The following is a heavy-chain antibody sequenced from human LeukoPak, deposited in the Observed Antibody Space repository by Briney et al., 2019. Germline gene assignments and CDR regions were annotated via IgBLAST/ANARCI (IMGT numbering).Heavy chain of an antibody. J-gene: IGHJ5*02. V-gene: IGHV4-39*07. CDR1: GGSISSSRYY. D-gene: IGHD2-2*01. CDR3: ASEYDTSPDNWFDP. CDR2: IYYSGST. Sequence: SETLSLTCTVSGGSISSSRYYWGWIRQPPGKGLEWIGSIYYSGSTYYNPSLKSRVTMSVDTSKNQFSLRLSSVTAADTAVYYCASEYDTSPDNWFDPWGQGTLVTVSS.